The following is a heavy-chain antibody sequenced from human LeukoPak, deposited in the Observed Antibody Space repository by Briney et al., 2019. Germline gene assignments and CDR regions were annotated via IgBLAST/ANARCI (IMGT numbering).Heavy chain of an antibody. CDR3: ARQFATASADTRGYFDF. CDR2: GVYGGSA. V-gene: IGHV4-39*01. D-gene: IGHD2-2*01. Sequence: PSETLSLACTVSGASISSSNDYWCCIRQAPGKRLEWIGSGVYGGSAHYNPSLKSRATISVDTSKNQFSLKLSSVTAADVAMYYCARQFATASADTRGYFDFWGQGTVVTVSS. CDR1: GASISSSNDY. J-gene: IGHJ4*02.